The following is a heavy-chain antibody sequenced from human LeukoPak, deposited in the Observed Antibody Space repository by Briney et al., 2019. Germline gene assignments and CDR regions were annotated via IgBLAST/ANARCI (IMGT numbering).Heavy chain of an antibody. CDR2: ISSSSSYI. V-gene: IGHV3-21*01. Sequence: GGSLRLSCAASGFTFSSYSMNWVRQAPGKGLEWVSSISSSSSYIYYADSVKGRFTISRDNAKNSLYLQMNSLRAEDTAVYYCARVAYNWNRLDYWGQGTLVTVSS. CDR1: GFTFSSYS. J-gene: IGHJ4*02. CDR3: ARVAYNWNRLDY. D-gene: IGHD1-20*01.